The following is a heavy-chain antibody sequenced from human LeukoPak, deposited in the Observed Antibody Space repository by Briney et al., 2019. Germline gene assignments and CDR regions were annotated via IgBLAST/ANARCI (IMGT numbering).Heavy chain of an antibody. Sequence: GTSLRLSCAASGFTFSSYGMHWVRQAPGKGLEWVAVIWYDGSNKYYADSVKGRFTISRDNSKNTLYLQMNSLRAEDTAVYYCARDQDDFWSGYSSFDYWGQGTLVTVSS. CDR1: GFTFSSYG. V-gene: IGHV3-33*01. D-gene: IGHD3-3*01. CDR2: IWYDGSNK. CDR3: ARDQDDFWSGYSSFDY. J-gene: IGHJ4*02.